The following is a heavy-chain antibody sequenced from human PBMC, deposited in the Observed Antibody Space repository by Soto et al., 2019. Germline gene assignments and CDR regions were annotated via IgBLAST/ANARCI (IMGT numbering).Heavy chain of an antibody. CDR1: GYTFTGYY. CDR2: INPNSGGT. Sequence: GASVKVSCKASGYTFTGYYMHWVRQAPGQGLEWMGWINPNSGGTNYAQKFQGRVTMTRDTSISTAYMELSRLRSDDTAVYYCARGREVVITLFDYWGQGXLVTVYS. J-gene: IGHJ4*02. V-gene: IGHV1-2*02. D-gene: IGHD3-22*01. CDR3: ARGREVVITLFDY.